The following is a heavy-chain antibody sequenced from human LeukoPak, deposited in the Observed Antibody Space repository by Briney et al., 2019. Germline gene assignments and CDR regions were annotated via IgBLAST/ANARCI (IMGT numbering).Heavy chain of an antibody. D-gene: IGHD5-24*01. Sequence: GGSLRLSCSASGFTFSSYAMHWVRQAPGKGLEYVSAISSNGGSTYYADSVKGRFTISRDNSKNTLFLQMSSLGAEDTAVYYCVSRFGDGYNYFHFDYWGQGTLVTVSS. CDR1: GFTFSSYA. J-gene: IGHJ4*02. CDR3: VSRFGDGYNYFHFDY. V-gene: IGHV3-64D*09. CDR2: ISSNGGST.